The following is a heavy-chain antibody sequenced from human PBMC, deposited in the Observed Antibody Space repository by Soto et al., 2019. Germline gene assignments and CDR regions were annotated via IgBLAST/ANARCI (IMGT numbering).Heavy chain of an antibody. CDR2: MYNNGNT. D-gene: IGHD3-3*01. CDR3: ARGTSDFWSX. CDR1: GGSISSGDYY. J-gene: IGHJ5*02. Sequence: TLSLTCTVSGGSISSGDYYWTWIRQPPGKGLEWIGYMYNNGNTDYNPSLKSRVSISVDTSTNQFSLNLSSVTAADTAVYYCARGTSDFWSXWGQGTLVTVSX. V-gene: IGHV4-30-4*01.